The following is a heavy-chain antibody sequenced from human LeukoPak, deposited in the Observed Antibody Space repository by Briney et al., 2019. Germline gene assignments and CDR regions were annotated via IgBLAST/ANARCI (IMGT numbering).Heavy chain of an antibody. V-gene: IGHV3-48*03. D-gene: IGHD2-15*01. CDR2: LSSSGSTI. J-gene: IGHJ3*02. CDR1: RFTFSSYE. CDR3: ARYCSGGSCYGHDAFDI. Sequence: PGGSLRLSCAASRFTFSSYEMNWVRQAPGKGLEWVSYLSSSGSTIYYADSVKGRFTISRDNAKNSLYLQMNSLRAEDTAVYYCARYCSGGSCYGHDAFDIWGQGTMVTVSS.